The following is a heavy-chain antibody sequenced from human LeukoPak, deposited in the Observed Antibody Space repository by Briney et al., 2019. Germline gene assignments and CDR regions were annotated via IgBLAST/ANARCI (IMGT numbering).Heavy chain of an antibody. J-gene: IGHJ4*02. CDR1: GFTFSSYG. CDR3: AKDRANWAIDG. CDR2: IWYDGSNK. D-gene: IGHD7-27*01. Sequence: PGGSLRLSCAASGFTFSSYGMHWVRQAPGKGLEWVAVIWYDGSNKYYADSVKGRFTISRDDARKSIYLQMSSLRVEDTAIYYCAKDRANWAIDGWGQGTQVTVSS. V-gene: IGHV3-33*06.